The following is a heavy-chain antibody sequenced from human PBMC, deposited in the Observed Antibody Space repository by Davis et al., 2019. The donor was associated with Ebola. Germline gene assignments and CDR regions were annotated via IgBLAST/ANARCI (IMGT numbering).Heavy chain of an antibody. J-gene: IGHJ5*02. CDR3: ARGMTTVTTAWFDP. Sequence: SETLSLTCTVSGGSISSGGYYWSWIRQHPGKGLEWIGYIYYSGSTYYNPSLKSRITISVDTSKNQFSLKLSSVTAADTAVYYCARGMTTVTTAWFDPWGQGTLVTVSS. V-gene: IGHV4-31*03. CDR1: GGSISSGGYY. D-gene: IGHD4-17*01. CDR2: IYYSGST.